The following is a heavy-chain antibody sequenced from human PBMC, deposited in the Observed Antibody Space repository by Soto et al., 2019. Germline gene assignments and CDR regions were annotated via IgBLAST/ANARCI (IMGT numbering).Heavy chain of an antibody. CDR3: ASRVVVTALSPLMDV. D-gene: IGHD2-21*02. CDR1: GYNFTSYW. Sequence: PGESLKISCQGSGYNFTSYWINWVRQMPGKGLEWMGRIDPSDSYTDYSPSFQGHVTISTDQSISTAYLQWSSLKASDTAMYYCASRVVVTALSPLMDVWGQGTTVTVSS. CDR2: IDPSDSYT. V-gene: IGHV5-10-1*01. J-gene: IGHJ6*02.